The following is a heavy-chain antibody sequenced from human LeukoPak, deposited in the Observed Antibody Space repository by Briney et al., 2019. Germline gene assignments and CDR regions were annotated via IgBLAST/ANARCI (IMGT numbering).Heavy chain of an antibody. CDR1: GGTFSSYA. CDR2: IIPIFGTA. V-gene: IGHV1-69*05. CDR3: AREFFYDSGGSDY. Sequence: GASVKVSCRASGGTFSSYAISWVRQAPGQGLEWMGRIIPIFGTANYAQEFQGRVTITTDESTSTAYMELSSLGSDDTAVYYCAREFFYDSGGSDYWGQGTLVTVSS. J-gene: IGHJ4*02. D-gene: IGHD3-22*01.